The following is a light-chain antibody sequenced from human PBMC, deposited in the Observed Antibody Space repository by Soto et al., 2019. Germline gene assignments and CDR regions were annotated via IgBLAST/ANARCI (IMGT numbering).Light chain of an antibody. J-gene: IGLJ3*02. CDR3: SSYTTTTRL. Sequence: QSVLTQPASVSGSPGQSITISCTGTSSDIGSNNYVSWFQQRPGKAPTLIIYEVSNRPSGVSNHFSGSKSGNTASLTISGLLPEDEAEYCCSSYTTTTRLFGGGTELSVL. V-gene: IGLV2-14*01. CDR1: SSDIGSNNY. CDR2: EVS.